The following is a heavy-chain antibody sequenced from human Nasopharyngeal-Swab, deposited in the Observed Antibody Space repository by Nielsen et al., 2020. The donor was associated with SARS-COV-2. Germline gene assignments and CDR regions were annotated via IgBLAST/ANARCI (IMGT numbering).Heavy chain of an antibody. Sequence: GESLKIYCAASGFTFSSYSMNCVRQAPGKGLEWVSSISSSSSYIYYADSVKGRFTISRDNAKNSLYLQMNSLRAEDTAVYYCARDLTLIAVDGTGYWGQGTLVTVSS. CDR2: ISSSSSYI. D-gene: IGHD6-19*01. CDR1: GFTFSSYS. J-gene: IGHJ4*02. V-gene: IGHV3-21*01. CDR3: ARDLTLIAVDGTGY.